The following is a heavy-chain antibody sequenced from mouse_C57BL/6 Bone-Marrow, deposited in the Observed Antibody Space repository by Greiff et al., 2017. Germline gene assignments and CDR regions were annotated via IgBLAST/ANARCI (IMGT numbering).Heavy chain of an antibody. D-gene: IGHD1-1*02. CDR1: GFTFSSYA. J-gene: IGHJ4*01. Sequence: DVMLVESGEGLVKPGGSLKLSCAASGFTFSSYAMSWVRQTPEKRLEWVAYISSGGDYIYYADTVKGRFTISRDNARNTLYLQMSSLKSEDTAMYYCTRRGLWPHYYAMDYWGQGTSVTVSS. V-gene: IGHV5-9-1*02. CDR3: TRRGLWPHYYAMDY. CDR2: ISSGGDYI.